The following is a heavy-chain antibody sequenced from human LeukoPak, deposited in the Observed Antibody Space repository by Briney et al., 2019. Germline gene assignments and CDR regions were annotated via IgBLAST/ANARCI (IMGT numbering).Heavy chain of an antibody. D-gene: IGHD3-22*01. CDR1: GYTFTSYG. CDR2: ISAYNGNT. J-gene: IGHJ4*02. Sequence: GASVKVSCKASGYTFTSYGISWVRQAPGQGLEWMGWISAYNGNTNYAQKLQGRVTMTTDTSTSTAYMELRSLRSDDTAVYYCARRGPLYYDSSGLPLDYWGQGTLVTVSS. CDR3: ARRGPLYYDSSGLPLDY. V-gene: IGHV1-18*01.